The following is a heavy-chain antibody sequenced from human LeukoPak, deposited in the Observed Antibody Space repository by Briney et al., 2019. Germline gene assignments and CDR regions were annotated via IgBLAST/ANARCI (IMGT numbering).Heavy chain of an antibody. CDR1: GFTFSGSG. J-gene: IGHJ4*02. D-gene: IGHD3-10*01. V-gene: IGHV3-33*01. CDR3: ASAPYGSGTFLDY. CDR2: IWYDGSDK. Sequence: GRSLRLSCAASGFTFSGSGMHWVRQAPGKGLEWVAVIWYDGSDKYSADSVKGRFTISRDNSKNTLYLQMNSLRAEDTAVYYCASAPYGSGTFLDYWGQGTLVTVSS.